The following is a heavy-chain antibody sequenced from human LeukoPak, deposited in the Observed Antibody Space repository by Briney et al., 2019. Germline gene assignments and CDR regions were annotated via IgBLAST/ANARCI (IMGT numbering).Heavy chain of an antibody. CDR1: SYTFTRYG. CDR2: ISGSNGNT. J-gene: IGHJ3*02. Sequence: ASVKVSCKASSYTFTRYGISWVRQAPGQGLEWMGWISGSNGNTNYAQKFQGRVSMTTDTSTSTAYMELRSLRSDDTAVYYCARDVRIVLMVYAIPHDAFDIWGQGTMVTVSS. D-gene: IGHD2-8*01. V-gene: IGHV1-18*01. CDR3: ARDVRIVLMVYAIPHDAFDI.